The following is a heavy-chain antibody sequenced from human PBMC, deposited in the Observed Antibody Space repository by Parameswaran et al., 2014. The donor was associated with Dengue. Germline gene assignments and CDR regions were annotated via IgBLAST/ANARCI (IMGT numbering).Heavy chain of an antibody. CDR2: INPNSGGT. CDR3: ARWAPLMGWDV. Sequence: WVRQAPGQGLEWMGRINPNSGGTYYAQRFQGRVTMTRDTSISAAYMELSRLRSDDTAVYFCARWAPLMGWDVWGQGTTVTVSS. V-gene: IGHV1-2*06. J-gene: IGHJ6*02. D-gene: IGHD3-10*01.